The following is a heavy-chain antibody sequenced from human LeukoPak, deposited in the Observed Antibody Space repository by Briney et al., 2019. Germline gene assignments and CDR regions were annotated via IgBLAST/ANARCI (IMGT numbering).Heavy chain of an antibody. J-gene: IGHJ4*02. D-gene: IGHD3-16*01. CDR1: GFTFSSYS. CDR2: IGSDGSDK. V-gene: IGHV3-30*02. Sequence: QSGGSLRLSCAASGFTFSSYSMNWVRQAPGKGLEWVSFIGSDGSDKHYADSVKGRFTISRDNSKNTLYLQMNSLRPEDTAVYYCAKDLSSGGGYDWGQGTLVTVSS. CDR3: AKDLSSGGGYD.